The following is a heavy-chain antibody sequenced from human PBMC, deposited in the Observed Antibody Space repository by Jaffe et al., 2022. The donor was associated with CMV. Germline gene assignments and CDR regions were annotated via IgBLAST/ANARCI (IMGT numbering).Heavy chain of an antibody. CDR1: GGTFSSYA. Sequence: QVQLVQSGAEVKKPGSSVKVSCKASGGTFSSYAISWVRQAPGQGLEWMGRIIPILGIANYAQKFQGRVTITADKSTSTAYMELSSLRSEDTAVYYCAREEYSSSSDAFDIWGQGTMVTVSS. CDR2: IIPILGIA. V-gene: IGHV1-69*09. CDR3: AREEYSSSSDAFDI. D-gene: IGHD6-6*01. J-gene: IGHJ3*02.